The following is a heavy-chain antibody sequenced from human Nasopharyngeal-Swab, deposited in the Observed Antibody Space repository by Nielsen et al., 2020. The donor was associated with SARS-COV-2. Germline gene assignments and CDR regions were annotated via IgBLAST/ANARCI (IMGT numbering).Heavy chain of an antibody. Sequence: GESLKISCAASGFTFSSYSMNWVRQAPGKVLEWVSYISSSSSTIYYADSVKGRFTISRDNAKNSLYLQMNSLRAEDTAVYYCAREADIVVVVAATYFDYWGQGTLVTVSS. CDR2: ISSSSSTI. V-gene: IGHV3-48*04. D-gene: IGHD2-15*01. J-gene: IGHJ4*02. CDR3: AREADIVVVVAATYFDY. CDR1: GFTFSSYS.